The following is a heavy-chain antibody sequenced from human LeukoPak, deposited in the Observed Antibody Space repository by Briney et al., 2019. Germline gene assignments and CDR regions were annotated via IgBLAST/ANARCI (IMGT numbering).Heavy chain of an antibody. J-gene: IGHJ4*02. CDR3: PKVCYYGSGSYEAFDY. Sequence: PGGSLRLSCAASGFTFSSYGMHWVRQAPGKGLEWVAFIRYDGSNKYFADSVKGRFTISRDNSKNTLYLQMNSLRAEDTGVYYCPKVCYYGSGSYEAFDYRGEGTLVTVSA. V-gene: IGHV3-30*02. CDR2: IRYDGSNK. CDR1: GFTFSSYG. D-gene: IGHD3-10*01.